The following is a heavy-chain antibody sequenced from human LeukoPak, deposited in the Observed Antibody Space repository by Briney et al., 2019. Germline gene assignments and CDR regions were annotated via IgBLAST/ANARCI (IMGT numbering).Heavy chain of an antibody. CDR1: GFTFSSYG. V-gene: IGHV3-48*01. CDR2: ISGSSNRI. J-gene: IGHJ4*02. Sequence: PGGSLRLSCAASGFTFSSYGMHWVRQAPGKGLKWVSYISGSSNRIFYADSVKGRFTISRDNAENSLYLQMNSLRAEDTAVYYCARAPPDYGGYTNDYWGQGTLVTVSS. D-gene: IGHD4-23*01. CDR3: ARAPPDYGGYTNDY.